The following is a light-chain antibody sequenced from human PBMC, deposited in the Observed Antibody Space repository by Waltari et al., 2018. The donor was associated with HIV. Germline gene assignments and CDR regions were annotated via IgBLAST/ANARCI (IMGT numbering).Light chain of an antibody. Sequence: QSVLTQPPSVSAAPGQRVTITFTGSSPNIVAGYDVPWSQQLPGTAPKLLIYGNSNRHSGVHDRVSGSKSGTSASLAITGLQAEDEADYYCQSYDSSLSGYVFGTGTKVTVL. CDR2: GNS. CDR1: SPNIVAGYD. V-gene: IGLV1-40*01. CDR3: QSYDSSLSGYV. J-gene: IGLJ1*01.